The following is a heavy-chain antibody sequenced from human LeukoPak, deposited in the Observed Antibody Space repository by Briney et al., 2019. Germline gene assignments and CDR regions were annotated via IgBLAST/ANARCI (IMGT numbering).Heavy chain of an antibody. CDR1: GYTFTSYG. D-gene: IGHD3-3*01. V-gene: IGHV1-18*01. CDR2: TSAYNGNT. Sequence: ASVKVSCKASGYTFTSYGISWVRQAPGQGLEWMGWTSAYNGNTNYAQKLQGRVTMTTDTSTSTAYMELRSLRSDDTAVYYCAREALGFWSGPNYYYYGMDVWGQGTTVTVSS. J-gene: IGHJ6*02. CDR3: AREALGFWSGPNYYYYGMDV.